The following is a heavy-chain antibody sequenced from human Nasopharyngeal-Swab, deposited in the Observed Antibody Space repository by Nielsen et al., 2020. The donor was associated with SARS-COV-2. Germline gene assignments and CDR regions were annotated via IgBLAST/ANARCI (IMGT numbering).Heavy chain of an antibody. CDR3: ARDSYYYGSSFDY. J-gene: IGHJ4*02. Sequence: GESLKISCAASGFTLSSYWMHWVCQAPGKGLVWVSRISGDGSNTFYADSVKGRFTISRDNAKNSLYLQMNSLRAEDTAVYYCARDSYYYGSSFDYWGQGTLVTVSS. CDR1: GFTLSSYW. D-gene: IGHD3-10*01. CDR2: ISGDGSNT. V-gene: IGHV3-74*01.